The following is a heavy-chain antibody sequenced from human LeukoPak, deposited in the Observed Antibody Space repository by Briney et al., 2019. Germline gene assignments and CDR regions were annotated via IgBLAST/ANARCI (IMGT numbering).Heavy chain of an antibody. D-gene: IGHD3-10*02. CDR3: ARRGVFGAFDH. Sequence: SVKVSRKASGGTFSRSAMNWVRQVPGQGLEWMGGIIPIFGAADYAQKFQGRVTITTDESTNTAYMEVPTLTSEDTAVYYCARRGVFGAFDHWGQGTLVTVSS. J-gene: IGHJ4*02. V-gene: IGHV1-69*05. CDR1: GGTFSRSA. CDR2: IIPIFGAA.